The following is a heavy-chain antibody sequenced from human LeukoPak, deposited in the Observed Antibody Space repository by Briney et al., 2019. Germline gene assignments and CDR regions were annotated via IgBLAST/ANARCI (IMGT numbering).Heavy chain of an antibody. V-gene: IGHV3-23*01. CDR1: GFTLSSYA. D-gene: IGHD4-17*01. Sequence: GGSLRLSCAASGFTLSSYAMSWVRQAPGKGLEWVSAISGSSGSTYFGDSVKGRFTISRDNSKNTLYLQMNSLRAEDTAIYYCAKDVASGDYGVQRLDYWGQGTLVTVSS. CDR3: AKDVASGDYGVQRLDY. J-gene: IGHJ4*02. CDR2: ISGSSGST.